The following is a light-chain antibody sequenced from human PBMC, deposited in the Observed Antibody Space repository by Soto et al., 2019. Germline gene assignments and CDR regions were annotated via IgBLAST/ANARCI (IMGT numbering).Light chain of an antibody. V-gene: IGKV3-15*01. CDR1: QSVSSN. CDR2: AAS. J-gene: IGKJ2*01. CDR3: QQYNNWPYT. Sequence: EIALTQAPATLSVSPGERSTLSCRASQSVSSNLAWYQQKPGQAPRLPIYAASARATGIPARFSGSGSGTDFTLTISSLQSEDFAVYYCQQYNNWPYTFGQGTKVDI.